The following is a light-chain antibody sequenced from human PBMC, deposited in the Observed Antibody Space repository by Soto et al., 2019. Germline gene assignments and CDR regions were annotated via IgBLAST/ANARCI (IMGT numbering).Light chain of an antibody. Sequence: DIQMTQSPSTLSASVGDRVTITCRASQSISNLLAWYQQKPGRAPTLLIYKASTLGSGVPSRFSGSGSGTEFTLTISSLQPDDCATYYCQQYNSYPLTFGQGTRLEIK. V-gene: IGKV1-5*03. CDR2: KAS. J-gene: IGKJ5*01. CDR3: QQYNSYPLT. CDR1: QSISNL.